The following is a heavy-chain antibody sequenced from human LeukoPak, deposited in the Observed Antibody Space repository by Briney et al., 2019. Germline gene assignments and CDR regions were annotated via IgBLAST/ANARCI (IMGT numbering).Heavy chain of an antibody. J-gene: IGHJ6*04. CDR2: INHSGST. Sequence: PSETLSRTCAVYGGSFSGYYWSWIRQPPGKGLEWIGEINHSGSTNYNPSLKSRVTISVDTSKNQFSLKLSSVTAADTAVYYCARKLTYYYGSGSYYKALDVWGKGTTVTVSS. D-gene: IGHD3-10*01. CDR1: GGSFSGYY. CDR3: ARKLTYYYGSGSYYKALDV. V-gene: IGHV4-34*01.